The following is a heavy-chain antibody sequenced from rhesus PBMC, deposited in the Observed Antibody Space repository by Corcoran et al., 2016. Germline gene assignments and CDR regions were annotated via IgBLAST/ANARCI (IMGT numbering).Heavy chain of an antibody. CDR1: GFSISSTGTG. V-gene: IGHV2-95*01. CDR2: IYWNDSK. D-gene: IGHD3-3*01. CDR3: ARMYYNIWTGYSNYGLDS. J-gene: IGHJ6*01. Sequence: QVTLKESGPALVKPTQTLTLPCTFSGFSISSTGTGVGWIRQPPGKPLEGLASIYWNDSKYYSTSLKSRLTISKDTSKNQVVLTMTNMDPVDTATYYCARMYYNIWTGYSNYGLDSWGQGVVVTVSS.